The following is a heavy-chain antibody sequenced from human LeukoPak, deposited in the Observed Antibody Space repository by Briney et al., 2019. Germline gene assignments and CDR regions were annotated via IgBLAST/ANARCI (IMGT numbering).Heavy chain of an antibody. V-gene: IGHV1-24*01. Sequence: ASVKVSCKVSGYTLTELSMHWVRQAPGKGLEWMGGFDPEDGETIYAQKFQGRVTMTEDTSTDTAYMELSSLRSEDTAVYYCATASDYYGSGSYEYWGQGTLVTVSS. J-gene: IGHJ4*02. D-gene: IGHD3-10*01. CDR1: GYTLTELS. CDR3: ATASDYYGSGSYEY. CDR2: FDPEDGET.